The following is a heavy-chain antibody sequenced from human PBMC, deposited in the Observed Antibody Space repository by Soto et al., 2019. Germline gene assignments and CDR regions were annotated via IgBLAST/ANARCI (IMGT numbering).Heavy chain of an antibody. D-gene: IGHD2-2*01. J-gene: IGHJ5*02. Sequence: QVQLVQSGAEVKKPGASVKVSCKASGYTFTSYYMHWVRQAPGQGLEWMGIINPSGGGTSYAQKFQGRVTMTRDTSTSTVYMELSSLRSEDTAVYYCARANIVVVPAAKRTVYWFDPWGQGTLVTVSS. V-gene: IGHV1-46*01. CDR2: INPSGGGT. CDR1: GYTFTSYY. CDR3: ARANIVVVPAAKRTVYWFDP.